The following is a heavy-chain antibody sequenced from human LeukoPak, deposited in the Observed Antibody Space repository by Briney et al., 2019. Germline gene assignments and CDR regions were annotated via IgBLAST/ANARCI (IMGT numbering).Heavy chain of an antibody. CDR1: GYTFTSYG. CDR2: ISAYNGNT. D-gene: IGHD3-10*01. CDR3: ARSMYYYGSGSSTDFDY. Sequence: ASVKVSCEASGYTFTSYGISWVRQAPGQGLEWMGWISAYNGNTNYAQKLQGRVTMTTDTSTSTAYMELRSLRSDDTAVYYCARSMYYYGSGSSTDFDYWGQGTLVTVSS. V-gene: IGHV1-18*01. J-gene: IGHJ4*02.